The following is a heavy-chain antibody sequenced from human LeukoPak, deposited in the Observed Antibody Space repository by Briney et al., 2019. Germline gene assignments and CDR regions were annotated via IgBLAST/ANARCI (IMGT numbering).Heavy chain of an antibody. Sequence: SQTLSLTCASSEYSVSSNSAAWNWIRQSPSRGLEWVGRTYNRCKWYYYYAAAVKSRITIKPDTSKKQFSLQLNSVTPEDTAVYYCARGTTLVAYYYIDVWGKGTTVTVSS. D-gene: IGHD4-23*01. CDR3: ARGTTLVAYYYIDV. CDR1: EYSVSSNSAA. J-gene: IGHJ6*03. V-gene: IGHV6-1*01. CDR2: TYNRCKWYY.